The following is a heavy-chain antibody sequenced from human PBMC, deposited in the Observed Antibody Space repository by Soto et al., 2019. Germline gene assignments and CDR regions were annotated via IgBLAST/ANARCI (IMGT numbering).Heavy chain of an antibody. CDR3: ARGGGGYCSGGSCYSDYYYSGMDV. J-gene: IGHJ6*02. CDR2: MKPNSGNT. Sequence: ASVKVSCKASGYTFTSYDINWVRQATGQGLEWMGWMKPNSGNTGYAQKFQGRVTMTRNTSISTAYKELSSLTPEDTAVYYCARGGGGYCSGGSCYSDYYYSGMDVWGQGTRVTVSS. V-gene: IGHV1-8*01. CDR1: GYTFTSYD. D-gene: IGHD2-15*01.